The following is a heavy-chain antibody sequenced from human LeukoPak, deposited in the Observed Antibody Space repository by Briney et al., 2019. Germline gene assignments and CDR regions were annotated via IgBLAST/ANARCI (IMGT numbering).Heavy chain of an antibody. Sequence: ASVKVSCKASGGTFSSYAISWVRQAPGQGLEWMGWVSAYNGNTNYAQKLQGRVTMTTDTSTSTAYMELRSLRSDDTAVYYCARGPYYASGSPRREGMDVWGQGTTVTVSS. V-gene: IGHV1-18*01. CDR2: VSAYNGNT. CDR3: ARGPYYASGSPRREGMDV. D-gene: IGHD3-10*01. J-gene: IGHJ6*02. CDR1: GGTFSSYA.